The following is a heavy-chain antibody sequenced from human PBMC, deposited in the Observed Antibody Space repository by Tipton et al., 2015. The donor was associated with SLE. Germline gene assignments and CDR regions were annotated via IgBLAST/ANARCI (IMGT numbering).Heavy chain of an antibody. CDR2: INPSGGST. J-gene: IGHJ6*02. Sequence: QSGAEVKKPGASVKVSCKASGYTFTSYYMHWVRQAPGQGLEWMGIINPSGGSTSYAQKFQGRVTITADESTSTAYMELSSLRSEDPAVYYCARDGDNYYYYGMDVWGQGTTVTVSS. D-gene: IGHD7-27*01. CDR3: ARDGDNYYYYGMDV. V-gene: IGHV1-46*01. CDR1: GYTFTSYY.